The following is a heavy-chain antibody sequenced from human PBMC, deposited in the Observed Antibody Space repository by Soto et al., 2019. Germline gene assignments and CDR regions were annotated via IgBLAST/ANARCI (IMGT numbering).Heavy chain of an antibody. J-gene: IGHJ6*02. Sequence: QITLKESGPTLVKPTQTLTLTCTFSGFSLSISGVGVGWIRQPPGKALEWLALIYWDDDNRYSPSLKSRLTITKDTSKNQVVLTMTNVDPVDTATYYCAHMNIVRAKYSYGMDVWGQGTTVTVSS. V-gene: IGHV2-5*02. CDR1: GFSLSISGVG. CDR2: IYWDDDN. D-gene: IGHD3-10*01. CDR3: AHMNIVRAKYSYGMDV.